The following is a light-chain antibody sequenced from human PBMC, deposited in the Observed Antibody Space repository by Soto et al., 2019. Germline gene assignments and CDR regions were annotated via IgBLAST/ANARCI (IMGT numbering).Light chain of an antibody. CDR1: QSISNF. Sequence: MTQSPSSLSASLGDRVTITCRASQSISNFLNWVQHKPGNAPKVLISAASTLQSGVPPRFSGSESGTDFTLTISSLQPEDSASYYCQQYYNSVLTFGGGTKVEI. J-gene: IGKJ4*01. V-gene: IGKV1-39*01. CDR2: AAS. CDR3: QQYYNSVLT.